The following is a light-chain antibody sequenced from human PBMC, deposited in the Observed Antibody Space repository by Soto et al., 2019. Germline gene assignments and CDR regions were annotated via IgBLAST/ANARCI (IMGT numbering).Light chain of an antibody. CDR3: SSYTSSSTWV. J-gene: IGLJ3*02. Sequence: QSALTQPASVSGSPGQSITISCTGTSSDVGGYNYVSWYQQHPGKAPKLMIYDVSNRPSGVSNRFSGSKSGNTASLTISGQEAEDEADYYCSSYTSSSTWVFGGGTKLTVL. CDR1: SSDVGGYNY. CDR2: DVS. V-gene: IGLV2-14*01.